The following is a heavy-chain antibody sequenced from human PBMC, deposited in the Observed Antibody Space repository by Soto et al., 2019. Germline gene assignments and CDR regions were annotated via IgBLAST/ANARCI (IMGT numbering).Heavy chain of an antibody. V-gene: IGHV4-59*01. CDR2: IYYSGST. D-gene: IGHD2-15*01. CDR1: GGSISSYY. J-gene: IGHJ5*02. CDR3: ARGGLRHIVGNWFDP. Sequence: PSETLSLTCTVSGGSISSYYWSWIRQPPGKGLEWIGYIYYSGSTNYNPSLKSRVTISVDTSKNQFSLKLSSVTAADTAVYYCARGGLRHIVGNWFDPWGQGTLVTVSS.